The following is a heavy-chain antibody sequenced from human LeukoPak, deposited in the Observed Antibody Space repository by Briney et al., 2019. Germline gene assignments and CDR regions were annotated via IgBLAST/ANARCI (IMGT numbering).Heavy chain of an antibody. Sequence: SETLSLTCTVSGGSISSYYWSWIRQPPGKGLEWIGYIYYSGSTKYNPALKSRVTISADTSKNQLSLKLISVTAADTAVYYCARGLSGYSYGYYFDYWGQGSLVTVSS. V-gene: IGHV4-59*01. CDR2: IYYSGST. CDR1: GGSISSYY. CDR3: ARGLSGYSYGYYFDY. J-gene: IGHJ4*02. D-gene: IGHD5-18*01.